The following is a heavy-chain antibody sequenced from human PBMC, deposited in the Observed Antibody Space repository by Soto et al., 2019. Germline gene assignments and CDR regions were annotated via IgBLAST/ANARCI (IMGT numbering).Heavy chain of an antibody. J-gene: IGHJ6*03. CDR1: GGSFSGYY. D-gene: IGHD3-3*01. CDR3: ARGRGRLAGMGDFWRGGYYYYMDV. Sequence: PSETLSLTCAVYGGSFSGYYWSWIRQPPGKGLEWIGEINHSGSTNYNPSLKSRVTISVDTSKNQFSLKLSSVTAADTAVYYCARGRGRLAGMGDFWRGGYYYYMDVWGKGTTVTVSS. V-gene: IGHV4-34*01. CDR2: INHSGST.